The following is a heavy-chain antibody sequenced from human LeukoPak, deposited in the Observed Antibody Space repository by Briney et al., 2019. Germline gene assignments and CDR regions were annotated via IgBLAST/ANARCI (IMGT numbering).Heavy chain of an antibody. CDR2: VSGSGSST. CDR3: AKESDVTGTTYGDY. CDR1: GFTFSNYV. V-gene: IGHV3-23*01. Sequence: GGSLRLSCAASGFTFSNYVMSWVRQAPGKGLEWVSAVSGSGSSTYYADSAKGRFTISRDSSKNTLYLQMNSLRAEDTAVYYCAKESDVTGTTYGDYWGQGTLVTVSS. D-gene: IGHD1-7*01. J-gene: IGHJ4*02.